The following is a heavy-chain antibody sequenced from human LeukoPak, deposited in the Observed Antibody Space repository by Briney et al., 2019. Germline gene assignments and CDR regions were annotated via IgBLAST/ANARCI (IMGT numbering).Heavy chain of an antibody. CDR3: ARVVVLPPHFDS. V-gene: IGHV4-34*01. CDR1: GGSFSGYC. CDR2: IKHSGST. D-gene: IGHD3-22*01. J-gene: IGHJ4*02. Sequence: SETLSLTCAVYGGSFSGYCWSWIRQPPGKGLEWIGEIKHSGSTNYNPSLKGGVTISVDTSKNQFSLKLSSVTAADTAVYYCARVVVLPPHFDSWGQGTLVTVSS.